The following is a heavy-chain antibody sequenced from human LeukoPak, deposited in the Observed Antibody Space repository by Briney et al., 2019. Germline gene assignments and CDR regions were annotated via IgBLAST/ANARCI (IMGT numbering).Heavy chain of an antibody. CDR3: ARPIAQPTRLGSVTTLASVDV. CDR2: IYYSGST. D-gene: IGHD2/OR15-2a*01. V-gene: IGHV4-39*07. J-gene: IGHJ6*04. Sequence: SETLSLTCTVSGGSISSSSYYWGWIRQPPGKGLEWIGSIYYSGSTYYNPSLKSRVTISVDTSKTQFSLKLSSVTAADTAVYYCARPIAQPTRLGSVTTLASVDVWGKGTTVTVSS. CDR1: GGSISSSSYY.